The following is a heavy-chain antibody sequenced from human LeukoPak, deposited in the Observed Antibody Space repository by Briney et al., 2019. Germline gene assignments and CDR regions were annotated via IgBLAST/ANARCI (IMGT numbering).Heavy chain of an antibody. D-gene: IGHD6-19*01. CDR1: GFTFSSYA. V-gene: IGHV3-23*01. CDR3: AKDLPLTNNLYSGGWYGGVDY. J-gene: IGHJ4*02. CDR2: ISGSGGST. Sequence: GGSLRLSCAASGFTFSSYAMSWVRQAPGKGLEWVSAISGSGGSTYYADSVKGRFTISRDNSKNTLYLQMNSLRAEDTAVYYCAKDLPLTNNLYSGGWYGGVDYWGQGTLVTVSS.